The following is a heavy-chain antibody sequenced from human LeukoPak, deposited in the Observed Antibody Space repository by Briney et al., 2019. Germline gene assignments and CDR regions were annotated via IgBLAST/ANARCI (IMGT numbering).Heavy chain of an antibody. V-gene: IGHV4-39*07. CDR1: GGSISSSSYY. J-gene: IGHJ6*02. CDR2: IYYSGST. Sequence: PSETLSLTCTVSGGSISSSSYYWGWIRQPPGKGLEWIGSIYYSGSTYYNPSLKSRVTISVDTSKNQFSLKLSSVTAADTAVYYCARDPAWEYSYGYYYYYGMDVWGQGTTVTVSS. D-gene: IGHD5-18*01. CDR3: ARDPAWEYSYGYYYYYGMDV.